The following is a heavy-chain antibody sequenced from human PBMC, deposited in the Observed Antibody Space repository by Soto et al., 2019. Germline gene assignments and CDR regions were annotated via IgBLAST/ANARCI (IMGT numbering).Heavy chain of an antibody. D-gene: IGHD3-22*01. CDR1: VYTFTSYD. CDR2: MNPNSGNT. Sequence: GASVKVSCKASVYTFTSYDINWVRQANGQGLEWMGWMNPNSGNTGYAQKFQGRVTMTRNTSISTAYMELSSLRSEDTAVYYCARGRVDSSGYLFDYWGQGTLVTVSS. CDR3: ARGRVDSSGYLFDY. J-gene: IGHJ4*02. V-gene: IGHV1-8*01.